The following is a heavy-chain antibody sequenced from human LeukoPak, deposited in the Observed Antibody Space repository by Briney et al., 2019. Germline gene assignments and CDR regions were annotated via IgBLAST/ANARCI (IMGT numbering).Heavy chain of an antibody. CDR1: GGSFSGYY. D-gene: IGHD1-26*01. CDR3: ARQGPIVGARGRAFDI. J-gene: IGHJ3*02. CDR2: INHSGST. Sequence: SETLSLTCAVYGGSFSGYYWSWIRQPPGKGLEWIGEINHSGSTNYDPSLKSRVTISVDTSKNQFSLKLSSVTAADTAVYYCARQGPIVGARGRAFDIWGQGTMVTVPS. V-gene: IGHV4-34*01.